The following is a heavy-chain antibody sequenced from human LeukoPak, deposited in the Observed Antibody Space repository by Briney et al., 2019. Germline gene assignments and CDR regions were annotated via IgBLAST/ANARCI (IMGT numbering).Heavy chain of an antibody. J-gene: IGHJ4*02. Sequence: PSETLSLTCTVSGGSISSGSYYWSWIRQPAGKGLEWIGRIYTSGSTNYNPSLKSRVTISVDTSKNRFSLKLSSVTAADTAVYYCARAYDYVWGSYRLWGQGTLVTVSS. V-gene: IGHV4-61*02. CDR2: IYTSGST. D-gene: IGHD3-16*02. CDR1: GGSISSGSYY. CDR3: ARAYDYVWGSYRL.